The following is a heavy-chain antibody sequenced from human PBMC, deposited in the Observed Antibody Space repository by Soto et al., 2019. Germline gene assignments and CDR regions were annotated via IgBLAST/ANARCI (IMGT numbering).Heavy chain of an antibody. CDR3: AKDRGSSWYGFDY. D-gene: IGHD6-13*01. CDR2: ISGSGGST. V-gene: IGHV3-23*01. J-gene: IGHJ4*02. CDR1: GFTFSSYA. Sequence: PGGSLRLSCAASGFTFSSYAMSWVRQAPGKGLEWVSAISGSGGSTYYADSVKGRFTISRDNSNNTLYLQMNSLRAEDTAVYYWAKDRGSSWYGFDYWGQGTLVSVSS.